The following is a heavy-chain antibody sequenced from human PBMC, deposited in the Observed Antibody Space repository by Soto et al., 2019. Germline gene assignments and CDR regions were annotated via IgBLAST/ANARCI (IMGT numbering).Heavy chain of an antibody. J-gene: IGHJ4*02. CDR3: VKDSHYYASGTTFDY. V-gene: IGHV3-64D*06. CDR1: GFTFSTYA. D-gene: IGHD3-10*01. Sequence: GGSLRLSCSASGFTFSTYAMHWVRQTPGKGLEYVSGIRNNGGTTYYADSVKGRFTISRDNSKNTLSLQMSGLRPDDTAVYYCVKDSHYYASGTTFDYWGQGT. CDR2: IRNNGGTT.